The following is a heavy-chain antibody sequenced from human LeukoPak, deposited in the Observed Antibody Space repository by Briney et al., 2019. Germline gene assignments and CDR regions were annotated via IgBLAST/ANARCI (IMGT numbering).Heavy chain of an antibody. CDR1: GYTFTSYG. V-gene: IGHV1-18*01. D-gene: IGHD2-15*01. CDR2: ISAYNGNT. CDR3: ARFVKDLKMGGRPNWFDP. J-gene: IGHJ5*02. Sequence: GASVKVSCKASGYTFTSYGISWVRQAPGQGLEWMGWISAYNGNTNYAQKLQGRVTMTTDTSTSTAYMELRSLRSDDTAVYYCARFVKDLKMGGRPNWFDPRGQGTLVTVSS.